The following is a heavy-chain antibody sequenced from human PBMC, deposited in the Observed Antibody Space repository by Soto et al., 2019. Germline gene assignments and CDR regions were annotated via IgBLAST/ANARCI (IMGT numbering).Heavy chain of an antibody. J-gene: IGHJ4*02. Sequence: SETLSLTCTVSGGSISSGGYYWSWIRQHPGKGLEWIGYIYYSGSTYYNPSLKSRVTISVDTSKNQFSLKLSSVTAADTAVYYCAAFSLTYDYGNCGVGGYFDYWGQGTLVTVSS. V-gene: IGHV4-31*03. D-gene: IGHD4-17*01. CDR1: GGSISSGGYY. CDR3: AAFSLTYDYGNCGVGGYFDY. CDR2: IYYSGST.